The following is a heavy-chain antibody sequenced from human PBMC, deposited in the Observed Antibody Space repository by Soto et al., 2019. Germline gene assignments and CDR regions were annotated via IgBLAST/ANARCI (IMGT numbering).Heavy chain of an antibody. Sequence: GEALKISCKGSGYSFTSYWIGWVRQMPGKGLEGMGIIYPGDSDTRYSPSFQGQVTISADKSISTAYLQWSRLKASDTAMYYCARRSNSNGFCVRGQGTAVTVSS. CDR3: ARRSNSNGFCV. CDR1: GYSFTSYW. D-gene: IGHD3-3*01. V-gene: IGHV5-51*01. J-gene: IGHJ6*02. CDR2: IYPGDSDT.